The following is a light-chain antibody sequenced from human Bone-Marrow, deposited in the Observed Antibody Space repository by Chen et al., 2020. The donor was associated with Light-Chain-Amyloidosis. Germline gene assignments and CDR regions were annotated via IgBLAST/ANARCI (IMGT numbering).Light chain of an antibody. CDR1: SGSIATNY. CDR3: QSYQGSSQGV. CDR2: KED. Sequence: NFMLTQPHYVSESPGKTVIISCTRSSGSIATNYVQWYQQRPGSSPTTVIYKEDQRRSGVPDRFSGSIDRSSNSASLTISGRTTEDEADYYGQSYQGSSQGVVGGGTKLTVL. V-gene: IGLV6-57*01. J-gene: IGLJ3*02.